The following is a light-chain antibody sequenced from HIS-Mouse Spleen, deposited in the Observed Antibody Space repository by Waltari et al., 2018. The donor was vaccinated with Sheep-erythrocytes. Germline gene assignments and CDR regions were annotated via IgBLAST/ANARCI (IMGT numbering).Light chain of an antibody. CDR2: EVS. CDR1: SSDVGGYNY. J-gene: IGLJ1*01. V-gene: IGLV2-8*01. CDR3: SSYAGSNNYV. Sequence: QSALTQPPSASGSPGQSVTISCTGTSSDVGGYNYVSRYQTHPGKAPTPMIYEVSKRPSGVPDRFAGSTSGNTASLTVSGLQAEDEADYYCSSYAGSNNYVFGTGTKVPVL.